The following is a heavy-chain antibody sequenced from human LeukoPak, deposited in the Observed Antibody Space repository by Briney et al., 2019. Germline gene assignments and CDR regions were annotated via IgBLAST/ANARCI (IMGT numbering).Heavy chain of an antibody. CDR3: ARDHVYGGADY. Sequence: GGSLRLSCAASGFTFHDYAIHWVRQAPGRGLEWVSLTSGDGITTYFADSVKGRFTISRDNSKSSLFLQMNSLRTEDTALYYCARDHVYGGADYWGQGTLVTVSS. D-gene: IGHD5/OR15-5a*01. J-gene: IGHJ4*02. CDR1: GFTFHDYA. V-gene: IGHV3-43*02. CDR2: TSGDGITT.